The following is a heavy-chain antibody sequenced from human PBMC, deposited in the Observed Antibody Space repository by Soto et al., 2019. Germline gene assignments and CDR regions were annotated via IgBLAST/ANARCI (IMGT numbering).Heavy chain of an antibody. CDR2: INHSGST. V-gene: IGHV4-34*01. CDR3: ARGIQFNSDYYYYYMDV. D-gene: IGHD5-18*01. J-gene: IGHJ6*03. Sequence: SETLSLTCAVYGGSFSGYYWSWIRQPPGKGLEWIGEINHSGSTNYNPSLKSRVTISVDTSKNQFSLKLSSVTAADTAVYYCARGIQFNSDYYYYYMDVWGKGTTVTVSS. CDR1: GGSFSGYY.